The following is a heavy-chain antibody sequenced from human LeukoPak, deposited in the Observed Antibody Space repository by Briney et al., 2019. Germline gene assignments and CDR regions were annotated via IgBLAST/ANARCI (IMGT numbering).Heavy chain of an antibody. CDR1: GDSMRNYY. CDR3: ARAGFPTRNGFDT. CDR2: MYYSGST. D-gene: IGHD2-21*01. J-gene: IGHJ3*02. Sequence: SETQSLTCFVSGDSMRNYYWSWIRQPPGKGLEWIGYMYYSGSTSYNPSLKSRVTISVDTSKNQLSLKLSSVTAADTAIYYCARAGFPTRNGFDTWGQGTMVTGSS. V-gene: IGHV4-59*01.